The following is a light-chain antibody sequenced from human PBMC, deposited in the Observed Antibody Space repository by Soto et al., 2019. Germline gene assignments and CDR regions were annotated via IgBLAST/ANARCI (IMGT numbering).Light chain of an antibody. CDR3: QQRSNWWT. CDR1: QSVPRSY. J-gene: IGKJ1*01. CDR2: GTS. V-gene: IGKV3D-20*02. Sequence: EIVMTQSPATLSASPGERATLSCRASQSVPRSYLAWYQQKPGQAPRLLIYGTSSRATGIPDRFSGSGSGTDFTLTISRLEPEDFAVYYCQQRSNWWTFGQGTKVDI.